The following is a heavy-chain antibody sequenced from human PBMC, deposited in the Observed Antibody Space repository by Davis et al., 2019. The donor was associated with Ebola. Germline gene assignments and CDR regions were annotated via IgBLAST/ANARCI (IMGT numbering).Heavy chain of an antibody. V-gene: IGHV3-74*01. D-gene: IGHD4-17*01. J-gene: IGHJ5*01. Sequence: GGSLRLSCAASGFTFSTYWMHWVRQAPGKGLVWVSRIEGDGTTKTYADSVKGRFTISRDNAKNTVYLQMSNLRADDTAVYYCARGRTVTNNWFDSWGRGTLVTVSP. CDR1: GFTFSTYW. CDR2: IEGDGTTK. CDR3: ARGRTVTNNWFDS.